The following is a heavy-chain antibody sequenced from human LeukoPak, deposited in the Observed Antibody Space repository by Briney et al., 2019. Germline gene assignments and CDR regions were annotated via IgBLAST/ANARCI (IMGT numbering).Heavy chain of an antibody. CDR3: ATSTYSSSPS. J-gene: IGHJ5*02. CDR1: GFTFRNYW. V-gene: IGHV3-7*01. D-gene: IGHD6-6*01. Sequence: GGSLGLSCAASGFTFRNYWMIGVRRARGRGLEWVANINEDASKKYYVDSVAGRFTISRDAAKNSLYLQMNRLRAEDTAMYYCATSTYSSSPSWGQGTLVTVSS. CDR2: INEDASKK.